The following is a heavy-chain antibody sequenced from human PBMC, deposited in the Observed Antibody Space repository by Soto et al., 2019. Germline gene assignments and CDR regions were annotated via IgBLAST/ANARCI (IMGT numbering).Heavy chain of an antibody. D-gene: IGHD6-13*01. CDR2: IIPIFGTA. J-gene: IGHJ4*02. CDR3: ARLADFVIAAAGTYFDY. V-gene: IGHV1-69*06. CDR1: GGTFSSYA. Sequence: SVKVSCKASGGTFSSYAISWVRQAPGQGLEWMGGIIPIFGTANYAQKFQGRVTITADTSTSTAYMELRSLRSDDTAVYYCARLADFVIAAAGTYFDYWGQGTLVTVSS.